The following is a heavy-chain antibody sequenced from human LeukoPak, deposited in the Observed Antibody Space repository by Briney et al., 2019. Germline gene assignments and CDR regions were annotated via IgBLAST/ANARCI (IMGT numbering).Heavy chain of an antibody. J-gene: IGHJ5*02. CDR3: ARDDGSVMTGNSNWYVH. Sequence: SETLSLTCTVSGGSISNSYWTWIRQPPGKGLEGIGYIHSSGSTNYNPSLKSRLTISLDTSANQFSLKLSSVTAADTAVYYCARDDGSVMTGNSNWYVHWGQGTLVTVSS. V-gene: IGHV4-59*01. CDR1: GGSISNSY. D-gene: IGHD5-24*01. CDR2: IHSSGST.